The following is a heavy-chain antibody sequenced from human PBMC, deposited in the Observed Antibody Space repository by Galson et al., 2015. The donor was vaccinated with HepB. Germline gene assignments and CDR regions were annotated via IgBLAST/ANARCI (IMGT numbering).Heavy chain of an antibody. D-gene: IGHD3-22*01. J-gene: IGHJ6*02. Sequence: SLRLSCAASGFTFSTYEMNWVRRAPGKRLAWVSYISSSGSSIYYADSVKGRFTISRDNAKKTLYLQMNSLRGEDTAVYYCARDSSGDRGLYYGLDVWGQGTTVTVSS. CDR2: ISSSGSSI. CDR3: ARDSSGDRGLYYGLDV. CDR1: GFTFSTYE. V-gene: IGHV3-48*03.